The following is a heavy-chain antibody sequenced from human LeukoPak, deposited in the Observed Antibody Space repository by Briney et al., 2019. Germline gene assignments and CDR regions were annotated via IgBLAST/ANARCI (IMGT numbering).Heavy chain of an antibody. CDR3: ARDPVTGNFDH. CDR2: ISAYNGNT. Sequence: ASVKVSSKASGYTFTSYGISWVRPAPGQGLEWMGWISAYNGNTNYAQKLQGRVTMTTDTSTSTAYMELRSLRSDDTAVYYCARDPVTGNFDHWGQGTLVTVSS. D-gene: IGHD7-27*01. V-gene: IGHV1-18*01. CDR1: GYTFTSYG. J-gene: IGHJ4*02.